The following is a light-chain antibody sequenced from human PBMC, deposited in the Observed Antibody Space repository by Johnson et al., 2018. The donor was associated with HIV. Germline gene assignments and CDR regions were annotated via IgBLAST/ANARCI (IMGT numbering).Light chain of an antibody. CDR2: DNN. V-gene: IGLV1-51*01. CDR3: ATWDSSLRWV. CDR1: SSNIGNNY. Sequence: QSVLTQPPSVSAAPGQKVTISCSGSSSNIGNNYVSWYQQLPGTAPKLLIYDNNKRPSGIPDRFSGSKSGTSATLGITGLQTGDEADYYCATWDSSLRWVFGTGTKVTVL. J-gene: IGLJ1*01.